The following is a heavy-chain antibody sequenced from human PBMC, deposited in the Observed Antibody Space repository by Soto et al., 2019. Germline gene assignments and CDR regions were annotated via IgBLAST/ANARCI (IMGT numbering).Heavy chain of an antibody. Sequence: QVQLQESGPGLVKPSETLSLTCTVSGGSISSYYWSWIRQPPGKGLEWIGYIYYSGSTNYNPSLKSRVPTSVDTSKNQFSLKLSSVTAADTAVYYCARRYSSAFDIWGQGTMVTVSS. CDR2: IYYSGST. V-gene: IGHV4-59*08. D-gene: IGHD6-13*01. CDR1: GGSISSYY. CDR3: ARRYSSAFDI. J-gene: IGHJ3*02.